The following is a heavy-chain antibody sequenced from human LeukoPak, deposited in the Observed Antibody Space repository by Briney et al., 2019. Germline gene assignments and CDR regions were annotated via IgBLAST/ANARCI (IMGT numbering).Heavy chain of an antibody. D-gene: IGHD3-10*01. CDR1: GGSFSGYY. V-gene: IGHV4-34*01. J-gene: IGHJ5*02. Sequence: SETLSLTCAVYGGSFSGYYWSWIRQPPGKGLEWIGSIYYSGSTNYNPSLKSRVTISVDTSKNQFSLKLSSVTAADTAVYYCARSEMVRGGGWARGKERPKKNWFDPWGQGTLVTVSS. CDR3: ARSEMVRGGGWARGKERPKKNWFDP. CDR2: IYYSGST.